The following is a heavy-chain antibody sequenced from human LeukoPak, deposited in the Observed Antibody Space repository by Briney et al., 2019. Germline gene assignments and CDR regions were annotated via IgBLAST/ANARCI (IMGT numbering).Heavy chain of an antibody. CDR2: IHHSGST. V-gene: IGHV4-38-2*02. J-gene: IGHJ5*02. D-gene: IGHD5-12*01. CDR3: ARAPRGYSGPPLDWFDP. CDR1: GYSISSGFY. Sequence: SETLSLTCTVSGYSISSGFYWGWIRQPPGKGLEWIGSIHHSGSTYYNPSLKSRVTISVDTSKNQFSLKLSSVTAADTAVYYCARAPRGYSGPPLDWFDPWGQGTLVSVSS.